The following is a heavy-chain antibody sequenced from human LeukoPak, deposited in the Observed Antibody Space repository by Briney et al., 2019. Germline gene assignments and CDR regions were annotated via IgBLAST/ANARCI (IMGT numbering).Heavy chain of an antibody. D-gene: IGHD6-19*01. CDR2: ITGRGGST. CDR3: AKDQMGSSGWYVGDY. J-gene: IGHJ4*02. V-gene: IGHV3-23*01. Sequence: GGSLRLSCAASGFTFSSYAMSWVRQAPGKGLEWVSAITGRGGSTYYADSVKGRFTISRDNSKNTLYLQMSSLRAEDTAVYYFAKDQMGSSGWYVGDYWGQGTLVTVSS. CDR1: GFTFSSYA.